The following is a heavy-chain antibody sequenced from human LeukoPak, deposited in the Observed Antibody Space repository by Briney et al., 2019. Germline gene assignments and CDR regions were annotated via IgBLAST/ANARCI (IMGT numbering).Heavy chain of an antibody. CDR3: ARVYCGGDCYYGNYYFDY. J-gene: IGHJ4*02. V-gene: IGHV4-30-2*01. CDR1: GGSISSGGYS. D-gene: IGHD2-21*02. CDR2: IYHSGST. Sequence: SETLSLTCAVSGGSISSGGYSWSWIRQPPGKGLEWIGYIYHSGSTNYNPSLKSRVTISVDRSKNQFSLKLSSVTAADTAVYYCARVYCGGDCYYGNYYFDYWGQGTLVTVSS.